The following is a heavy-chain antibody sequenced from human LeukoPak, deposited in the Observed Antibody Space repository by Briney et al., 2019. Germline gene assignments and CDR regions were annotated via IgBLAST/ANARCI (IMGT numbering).Heavy chain of an antibody. J-gene: IGHJ4*02. D-gene: IGHD2-15*01. V-gene: IGHV1-46*01. CDR2: INPSGGST. Sequence: ASVKVSCKASGYTFTSYYMHWVRQAPGQGLEWMGIINPSGGSTSYAQNFQGRVSMTRGTSTSPVYMQLSSLRSEDTAVYYCARANRYCSGGSCPQSDFDYWGQGTLVTVSS. CDR1: GYTFTSYY. CDR3: ARANRYCSGGSCPQSDFDY.